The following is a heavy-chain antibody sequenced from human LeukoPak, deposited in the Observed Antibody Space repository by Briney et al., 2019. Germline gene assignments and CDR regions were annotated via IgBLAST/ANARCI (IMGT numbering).Heavy chain of an antibody. CDR1: GFTFSSYW. J-gene: IGHJ3*02. CDR3: ASGGGEYQLLPDAFDI. D-gene: IGHD2-2*01. CDR2: IKQDGSEK. V-gene: IGHV3-7*01. Sequence: GGSLRLSCAASGFTFSSYWMSWVRQAPGKGLEWVANIKQDGSEKYYVDSVKGRFTISRDNAKNSPYLQMNSLRAEDTAVYYCASGGGEYQLLPDAFDIWGQGTMVTVSS.